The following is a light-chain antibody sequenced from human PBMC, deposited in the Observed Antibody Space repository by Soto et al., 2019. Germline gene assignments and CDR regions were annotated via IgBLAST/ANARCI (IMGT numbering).Light chain of an antibody. Sequence: EIELTQSPATLSLSPGERATLSCRASQSVSSSYLAWYQQKPGQAPRLLIYGASSRATGIPDRFSGSGSATEFTLTTSRLEAEDFAVYYCQQYGSSPRTFGQGTKVDIK. CDR3: QQYGSSPRT. V-gene: IGKV3-20*01. CDR2: GAS. J-gene: IGKJ1*01. CDR1: QSVSSSY.